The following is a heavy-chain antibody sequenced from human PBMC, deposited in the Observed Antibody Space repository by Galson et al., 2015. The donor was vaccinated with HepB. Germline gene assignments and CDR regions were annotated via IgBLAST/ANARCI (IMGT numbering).Heavy chain of an antibody. CDR2: ISYDGSNK. Sequence: SLRLSCAASGFTFSSYGTHWVRQAPGKGLEWVAVISYDGSNKYYADSVEGRFTISRDNSKNTLYLQMNSLRTEDTAVYYCAKGFRYTAVINYFDYWGQGTLVTVSS. CDR1: GFTFSSYG. J-gene: IGHJ4*02. V-gene: IGHV3-30*18. CDR3: AKGFRYTAVINYFDY. D-gene: IGHD5-18*01.